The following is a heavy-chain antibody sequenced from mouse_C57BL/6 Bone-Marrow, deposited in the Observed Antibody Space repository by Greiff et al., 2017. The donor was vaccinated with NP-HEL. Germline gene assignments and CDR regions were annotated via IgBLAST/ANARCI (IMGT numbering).Heavy chain of an antibody. CDR3: ARGYYSNLRLAMDY. CDR2: IWTGGGT. V-gene: IGHV2-9-1*01. CDR1: GFSLTSYA. J-gene: IGHJ4*01. Sequence: VKVVESGPGLVAPSQSLSITCTVSGFSLTSYAISWVRQPPGKGLEWLGVIWTGGGTNYNSALKSRLSISKDNSKSQVFLKMNSLQTDDTARYYCARGYYSNLRLAMDYWGQGTSVTVSS. D-gene: IGHD2-5*01.